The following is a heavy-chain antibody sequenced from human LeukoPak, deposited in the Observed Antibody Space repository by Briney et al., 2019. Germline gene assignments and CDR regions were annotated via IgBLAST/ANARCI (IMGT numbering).Heavy chain of an antibody. J-gene: IGHJ4*02. D-gene: IGHD5-12*01. CDR1: GGSFSGYY. CDR3: ARAGGYEALDY. CDR2: INHSGST. V-gene: IGHV4-34*01. Sequence: SETLSLTCAVYGGSFSGYYWSWIRQPPGKGLEWIGEINHSGSTNHNPSLKSRVTISVDTSKNQFSLKLSSVTAADTAVYYCARAGGYEALDYWGQGTLVTVSS.